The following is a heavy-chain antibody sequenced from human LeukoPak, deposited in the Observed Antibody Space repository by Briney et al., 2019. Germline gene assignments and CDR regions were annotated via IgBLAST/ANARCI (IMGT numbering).Heavy chain of an antibody. Sequence: ASVKVSCKASGYTFTGYYTHWVRQAPGQGLEWMGWINPNSGGTNYAQKFQGRVTMTRDTSISTAYMELSRLRSDDTAVYYCARRMDPRSRAFDYWGQGTLVTVSS. D-gene: IGHD3-10*01. CDR1: GYTFTGYY. V-gene: IGHV1-2*02. J-gene: IGHJ4*02. CDR2: INPNSGGT. CDR3: ARRMDPRSRAFDY.